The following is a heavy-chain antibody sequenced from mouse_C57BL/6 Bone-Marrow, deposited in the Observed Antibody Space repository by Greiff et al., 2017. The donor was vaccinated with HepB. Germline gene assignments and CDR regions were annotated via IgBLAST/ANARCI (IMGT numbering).Heavy chain of an antibody. Sequence: EVKLVESGGGLVKPGGSLKLSCAASGFTFSSYTMSWVRQTPEKRLEWVAPISGGGGNTYYPDSVKGRFTISRDNAKNTLYLQMSSLRSEDTALYYCASYYSSMDYWGQGTSVTVSA. J-gene: IGHJ4*01. V-gene: IGHV5-9*01. CDR2: ISGGGGNT. CDR3: ASYYSSMDY. CDR1: GFTFSSYT. D-gene: IGHD2-12*01.